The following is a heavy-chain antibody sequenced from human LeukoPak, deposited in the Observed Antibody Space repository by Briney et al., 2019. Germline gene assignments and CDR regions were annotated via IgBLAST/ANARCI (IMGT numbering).Heavy chain of an antibody. CDR3: ARDREYCSGGSCYSWFDP. CDR1: GYTFTSYG. CDR2: ISAYNGNT. Sequence: AASVKVSCKASGYTFTSYGISWVRQAPGQGLEWMEWISAYNGNTNYAQKLQGRVTMTTDTSTSTAYMELRSLRSDDTAVYYCARDREYCSGGSCYSWFDPWGQGTLVTVSS. D-gene: IGHD2-15*01. J-gene: IGHJ5*02. V-gene: IGHV1-18*01.